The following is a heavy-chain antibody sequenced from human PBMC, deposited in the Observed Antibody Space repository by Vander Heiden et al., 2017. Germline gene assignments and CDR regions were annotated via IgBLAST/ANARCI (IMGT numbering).Heavy chain of an antibody. CDR2: IYHSGST. CDR1: GGSISSSNW. D-gene: IGHD3-22*01. V-gene: IGHV4-4*02. CDR3: AGLYYYDSSGYYEDY. J-gene: IGHJ4*02. Sequence: QVQLQESGPGLVQPSGTLSLTCAASGGSISSSNWWSWVRQPPGKGLGWIGEIYHSGSTNDNPSLKSRVTIAVDKSKNQFSLKLSSVTAADTAVYYCAGLYYYDSSGYYEDYWGQGTLVTVSS.